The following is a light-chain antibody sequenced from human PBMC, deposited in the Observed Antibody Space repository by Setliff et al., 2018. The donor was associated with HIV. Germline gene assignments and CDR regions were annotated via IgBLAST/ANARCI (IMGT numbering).Light chain of an antibody. V-gene: IGLV2-14*01. CDR1: SSDVGGYSY. J-gene: IGLJ1*01. Sequence: QSVLTQPASVSGSPGQSITISCPGTSSDVGGYSYVSWYQQHPGKAPKLIIYEVTNRPSGVSNRFSGSKSGNTASLTISGLQAEDEADYYCSSYTSSNTSYVFGAGTKVTVL. CDR2: EVT. CDR3: SSYTSSNTSYV.